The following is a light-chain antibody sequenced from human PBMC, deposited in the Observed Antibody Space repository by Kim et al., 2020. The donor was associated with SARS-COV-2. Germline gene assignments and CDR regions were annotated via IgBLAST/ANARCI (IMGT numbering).Light chain of an antibody. CDR2: RNN. CDR3: AAWDDSLSGRVV. CDR1: SPNIGSNY. Sequence: ELTQPPSASGTPGQRVTISCSGSSPNIGSNYVYWYQQLPGTAPKLLIYRNNQRPSGVPDRFSGSKSGTSASLAISGLWSEDEADYYCAAWDDSLSGRVVFGGGTQLTVL. J-gene: IGLJ2*01. V-gene: IGLV1-47*03.